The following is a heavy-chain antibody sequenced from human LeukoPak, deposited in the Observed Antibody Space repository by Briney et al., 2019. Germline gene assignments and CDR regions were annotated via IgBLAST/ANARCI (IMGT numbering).Heavy chain of an antibody. CDR1: GFTFAMYW. Sequence: GESLKISCGGSGFTFAMYWIGWVRQMPGKGLECMGIIYPGNSETRYSPSFQGHVTISVDKSLRVTYLQWSSLKASDSAMYYCVLRASSGGSGDWFDPWGQGTLVTVSS. D-gene: IGHD6-25*01. CDR3: VLRASSGGSGDWFDP. CDR2: IYPGNSET. V-gene: IGHV5-51*01. J-gene: IGHJ5*02.